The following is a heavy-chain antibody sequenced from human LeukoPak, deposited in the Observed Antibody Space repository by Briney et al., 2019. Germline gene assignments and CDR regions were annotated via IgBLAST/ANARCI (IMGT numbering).Heavy chain of an antibody. J-gene: IGHJ6*02. V-gene: IGHV3-21*01. CDR1: GFTFSSYG. CDR3: ARGSSGWSAGYYYGMDV. CDR2: ISSSSSYI. Sequence: PGGSLRLSCAASGFTFSSYGMNWVRQAPGKGLEWVSSISSSSSYIYYADSVKGRFTISRDNAKNSLYLQMNSLRAEDTAVYYCARGSSGWSAGYYYGMDVWGQGTTVTVSS. D-gene: IGHD6-19*01.